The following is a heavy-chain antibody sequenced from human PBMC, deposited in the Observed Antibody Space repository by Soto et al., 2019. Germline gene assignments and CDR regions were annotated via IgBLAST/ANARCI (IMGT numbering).Heavy chain of an antibody. CDR2: ISGSGGST. CDR1: GFTFSSYA. V-gene: IGHV3-23*01. J-gene: IGHJ4*02. Sequence: GGSLRLSCAASGFTFSSYAMSWVRQAPGKGLEWVSAISGSGGSTYYADSVKGRFTISRDNSKNTLYLQMNSLRAEDTAVYYCAKLPRGGYSGYDYYFDYWGKGTPVTVSS. D-gene: IGHD5-12*01. CDR3: AKLPRGGYSGYDYYFDY.